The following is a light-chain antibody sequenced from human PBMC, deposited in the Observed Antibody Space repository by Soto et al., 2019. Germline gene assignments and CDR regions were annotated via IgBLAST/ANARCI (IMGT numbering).Light chain of an antibody. J-gene: IGLJ1*01. CDR3: SSYTSSSTSYV. V-gene: IGLV2-14*01. CDR1: SSDVGGYNY. CDR2: EVS. Sequence: ALTQPASVSGSPGQSITISCTGTSSDVGGYNYVSWYQQHPGKAPKLMIYEVSNRPSGVSNRFSGSKSGNTASLTISGLQAEDEADYYCSSYTSSSTSYVFGTGTKVTVL.